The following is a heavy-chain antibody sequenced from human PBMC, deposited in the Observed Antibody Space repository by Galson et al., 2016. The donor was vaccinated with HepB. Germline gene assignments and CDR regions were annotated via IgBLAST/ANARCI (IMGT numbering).Heavy chain of an antibody. Sequence: SLRLSCAASGSPFDDDAMHWVRQVPGKGLEWVSGFSWKSGVLGHADSVKGRFRIFRDDAKNSLYLQMDSLRPGDTALYYCAKGPPGAAPGIPWYFDYWGQGTLVTVSS. J-gene: IGHJ4*02. V-gene: IGHV3-9*01. D-gene: IGHD6-13*01. CDR3: AKGPPGAAPGIPWYFDY. CDR2: FSWKSGVL. CDR1: GSPFDDDA.